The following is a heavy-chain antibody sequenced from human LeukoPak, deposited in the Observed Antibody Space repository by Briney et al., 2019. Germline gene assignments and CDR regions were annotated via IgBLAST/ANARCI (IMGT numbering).Heavy chain of an antibody. CDR3: AKGGLWFGELSPSYYYYMDV. Sequence: GGSLRLSCAASGFTFSSYAMSWVRRAPGKGLEWVSAISGSGGSTYYADSVKGRFTISRDNSKNTLYLQMNSLRAEDTAVYYCAKGGLWFGELSPSYYYYMDVWGKGTTVTVSS. V-gene: IGHV3-23*01. D-gene: IGHD3-10*01. CDR1: GFTFSSYA. CDR2: ISGSGGST. J-gene: IGHJ6*03.